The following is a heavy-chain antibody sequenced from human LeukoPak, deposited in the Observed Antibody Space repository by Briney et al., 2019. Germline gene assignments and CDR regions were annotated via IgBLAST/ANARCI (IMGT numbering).Heavy chain of an antibody. J-gene: IGHJ4*02. Sequence: SETLSLTCTVSGGSISSSSYYWGWIRQPPGKGLEWIGSIYYSGCTYYNPSLKSRVTISVDTSKNQFSLKLSSVTAADTAVYYCARGIYGYYGSGIDYWGQGTLVTASS. D-gene: IGHD3-10*01. V-gene: IGHV4-39*01. CDR1: GGSISSSSYY. CDR3: ARGIYGYYGSGIDY. CDR2: IYYSGCT.